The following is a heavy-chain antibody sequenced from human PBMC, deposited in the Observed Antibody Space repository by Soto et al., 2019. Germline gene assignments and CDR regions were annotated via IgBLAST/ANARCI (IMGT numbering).Heavy chain of an antibody. V-gene: IGHV3-23*01. CDR1: GFSSSRYA. Sequence: PGGSLRLSCAASGFSSSRYAMMWVRQAPGKGQEWVAGMTGSGGDIRYADSVKGRFTISKDNSKNTLYLQMNSLRAEDTAIYYCAKDAVYNDGLWLVANWGQGTLVTVSS. CDR2: MTGSGGDI. CDR3: AKDAVYNDGLWLVAN. J-gene: IGHJ4*02. D-gene: IGHD5-12*01.